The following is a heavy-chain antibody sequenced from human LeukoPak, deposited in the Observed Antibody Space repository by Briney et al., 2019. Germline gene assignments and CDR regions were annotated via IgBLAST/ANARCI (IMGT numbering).Heavy chain of an antibody. V-gene: IGHV3-30-3*01. D-gene: IGHD3-16*02. CDR2: ISYDGSNK. CDR3: ARDCPGVWGSYRLFQH. Sequence: PGGSLRLSCAASGFTFSSYAMHWVRQAPGKGLEWVAVISYDGSNKYYADSVKGRFTISRDNSKNTLYLQMNSLRAEDTAVYYCARDCPGVWGSYRLFQHWGQGTLVTVSS. CDR1: GFTFSSYA. J-gene: IGHJ1*01.